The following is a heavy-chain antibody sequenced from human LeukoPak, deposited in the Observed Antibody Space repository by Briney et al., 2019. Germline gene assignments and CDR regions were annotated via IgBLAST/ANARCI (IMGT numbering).Heavy chain of an antibody. D-gene: IGHD5-24*01. CDR2: ISSSGATT. J-gene: IGHJ4*02. CDR3: AKEFIAGDGHVDCDS. V-gene: IGHV3-11*01. Sequence: GGSLRLSCAASGFTFSDYYMSWIRQAPGKGLEWVSYISSSGATTYYADSVKGRFTISRDISKNTLYLQMNSLTAEDSAVYYCAKEFIAGDGHVDCDSWGQGTLVTVSS. CDR1: GFTFSDYY.